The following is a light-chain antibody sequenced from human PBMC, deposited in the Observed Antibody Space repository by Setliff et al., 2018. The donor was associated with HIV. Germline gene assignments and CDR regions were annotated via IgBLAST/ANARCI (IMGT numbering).Light chain of an antibody. CDR1: SSNIGSNT. CDR2: GDT. Sequence: QSVLTQPPSASGTPGQRVTISCSGSSSNIGSNTVSWYQQLPGTAPKLLIYGDTNRPSGVPDRFSGSKSGTSASLAITGLQAEDEADYYCQSYDSSLGGNYVFGTGTKVTVL. J-gene: IGLJ1*01. V-gene: IGLV1-40*01. CDR3: QSYDSSLGGNYV.